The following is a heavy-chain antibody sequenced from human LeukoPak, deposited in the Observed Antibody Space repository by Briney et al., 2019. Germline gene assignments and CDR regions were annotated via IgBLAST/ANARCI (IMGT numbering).Heavy chain of an antibody. CDR2: ISGSGGST. V-gene: IGHV3-23*01. D-gene: IGHD2-2*01. CDR3: AKGLCPVVPAAPPPDWFDP. J-gene: IGHJ5*02. Sequence: GGSLRLSCAASGFTFSSYAMSWVRQAPGKGLEWVSAISGSGGSTYYADSVKGRFTISRDNSKNTLYLEMNSLRAEDTAVYYCAKGLCPVVPAAPPPDWFDPWGQGTLVTVSS. CDR1: GFTFSSYA.